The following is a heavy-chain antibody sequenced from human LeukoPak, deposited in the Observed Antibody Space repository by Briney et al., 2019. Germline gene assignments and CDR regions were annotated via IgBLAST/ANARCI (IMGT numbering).Heavy chain of an antibody. D-gene: IGHD1-26*01. J-gene: IGHJ6*02. CDR2: ISAYNGNT. Sequence: ASVKVSCKASGYTFTSYGISWVRQAPGQGLEWMGWISAYNGNTNYAQKLQGRVTMTTDTSTSTAYMELRSLRSDDTAVYYCARVRVGATSNGDYHYYGMDVWGQGTTVTVSS. CDR3: ARVRVGATSNGDYHYYGMDV. CDR1: GYTFTSYG. V-gene: IGHV1-18*01.